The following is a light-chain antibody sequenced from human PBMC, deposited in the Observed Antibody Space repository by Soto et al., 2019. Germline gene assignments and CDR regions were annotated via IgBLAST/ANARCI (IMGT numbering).Light chain of an antibody. V-gene: IGKV1-27*01. J-gene: IGKJ1*01. CDR2: GAS. CDR3: QKYNKDSPAT. CDR1: QDISHF. Sequence: DIQLTQSPSSLSASVGDRVTFTCRASQDISHFLAWYQQRPGEVPRLLIYGASTLQSGVSSRVSGSGFGTDFTLTIASLQPEDVATYYCQKYNKDSPATFGPGTKVEIK.